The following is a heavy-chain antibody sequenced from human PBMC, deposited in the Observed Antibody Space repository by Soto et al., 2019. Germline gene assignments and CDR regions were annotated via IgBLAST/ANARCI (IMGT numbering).Heavy chain of an antibody. J-gene: IGHJ6*03. CDR2: ISGSGSTI. Sequence: QVQLVESGGGLVKPGGSLRLSCAASGFTFSDYYMSWIRQAPGKGLEWVSYISGSGSTIYYADSVKGRFTISRDNAKNSRHLQMSSLRAEETAVYYCASGVAASRFYYYYMDVWGKGTTVTASS. CDR1: GFTFSDYY. V-gene: IGHV3-11*01. CDR3: ASGVAASRFYYYYMDV. D-gene: IGHD2-15*01.